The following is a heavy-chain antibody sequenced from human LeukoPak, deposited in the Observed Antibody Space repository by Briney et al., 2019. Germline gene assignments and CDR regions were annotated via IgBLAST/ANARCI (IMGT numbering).Heavy chain of an antibody. D-gene: IGHD3-22*01. CDR1: GGSISSYY. V-gene: IGHV4-59*01. Sequence: SETLSLTCTVSGGSISSYYWSWIRQPPGKGLEGVGYIYYSGSTNYNPSLKSRVTISVDTSKNQFSLKLSSVTAADPAVYYCARRTYFYDSSGYYFYYWGQGTLVTVSS. CDR3: ARRTYFYDSSGYYFYY. CDR2: IYYSGST. J-gene: IGHJ4*02.